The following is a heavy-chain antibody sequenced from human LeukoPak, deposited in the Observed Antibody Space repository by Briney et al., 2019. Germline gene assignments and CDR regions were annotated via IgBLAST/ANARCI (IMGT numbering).Heavy chain of an antibody. D-gene: IGHD2-2*01. Sequence: GGSLRLSCAASGDTLSCYWMHWVRQSPGKGLVWVSRINSGGSSTSYADSVKGRFTISRDNAKNTLYLQMNSLRAEDTAVQYCGRPSAEVDAFDIWGQGTMVTVSS. CDR3: GRPSAEVDAFDI. J-gene: IGHJ3*02. CDR2: INSGGSST. V-gene: IGHV3-74*01. CDR1: GDTLSCYW.